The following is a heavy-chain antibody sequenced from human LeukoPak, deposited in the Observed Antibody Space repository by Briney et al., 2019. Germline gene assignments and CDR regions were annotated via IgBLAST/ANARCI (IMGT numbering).Heavy chain of an antibody. J-gene: IGHJ5*02. D-gene: IGHD4-17*01. V-gene: IGHV3-30-3*01. CDR3: ARDRDHDYGDSPRGWFDP. CDR2: ISYDGNNK. CDR1: GFTFSSYA. Sequence: PGRSLRLSCAASGFTFSSYAMHWVRQAPGKGLEWVAVISYDGNNKYYADSVKGRFTISRDNSKNTLYLQMNSLRAEDTAVYYCARDRDHDYGDSPRGWFDPWGQGTLVTVSS.